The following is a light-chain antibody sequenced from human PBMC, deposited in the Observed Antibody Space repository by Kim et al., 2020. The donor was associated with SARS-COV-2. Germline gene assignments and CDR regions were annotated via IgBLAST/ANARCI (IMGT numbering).Light chain of an antibody. CDR1: QSVSSSY. V-gene: IGKV3-20*01. CDR3: QQYGSSPWT. CDR2: GAS. Sequence: SPGERVTLACRARQSVSSSYLAWYQQKPGQAPRLLIYGASSRATGIPDRFSGSGSGTDFTLTISRLEPEDFAVYYCQQYGSSPWTFGQGTKVDIK. J-gene: IGKJ1*01.